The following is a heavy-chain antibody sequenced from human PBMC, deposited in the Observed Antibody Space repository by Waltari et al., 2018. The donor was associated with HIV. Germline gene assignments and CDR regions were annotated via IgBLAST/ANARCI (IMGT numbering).Heavy chain of an antibody. CDR3: AKDPYYYDSSGYADYFDY. CDR1: GFPFRRYG. CDR2: ISYDGSNK. D-gene: IGHD3-22*01. J-gene: IGHJ4*02. Sequence: QVQLVESGGGVVHPGRSLRHSCAAPGFPFRRYGIHRVRQAPGKGLGWVAVISYDGSNKYYADSVKGRFTISRDNSKNTLYLQMNSLRAEDTAVYYCAKDPYYYDSSGYADYFDYWGQGTLVTVSS. V-gene: IGHV3-30*18.